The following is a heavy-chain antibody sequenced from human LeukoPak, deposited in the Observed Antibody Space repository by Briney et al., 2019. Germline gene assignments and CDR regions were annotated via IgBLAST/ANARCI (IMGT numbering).Heavy chain of an antibody. V-gene: IGHV1-2*02. CDR2: INPNSGGT. Sequence: ASVKVSCKASGYTFTSYGISWVRQAPGQGLEWMGWINPNSGGTNYAQKFQGRVTMTRDTSISTAYMELSRLRSDDTAVYYCARVDYYNFWSGYYLGWFDPWGQGTLVTVSS. CDR3: ARVDYYNFWSGYYLGWFDP. J-gene: IGHJ5*02. D-gene: IGHD3-3*01. CDR1: GYTFTSYG.